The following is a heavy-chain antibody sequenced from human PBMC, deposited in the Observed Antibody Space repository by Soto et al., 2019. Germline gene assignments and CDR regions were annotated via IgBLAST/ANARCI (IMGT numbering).Heavy chain of an antibody. CDR1: GFTFSSYG. CDR3: AKALGELSPESYDY. Sequence: QVQLVESGGGVVQPGRSLRLSCAASGFTFSSYGMHWVRQAPGKGLEWVAVISYDRSDKYYADSVKGRFTISRDNSKNTLNLQMNSLRADDTVVYYCAKALGELSPESYDYWGQGTLITVSS. J-gene: IGHJ4*02. V-gene: IGHV3-30*18. D-gene: IGHD3-16*02. CDR2: ISYDRSDK.